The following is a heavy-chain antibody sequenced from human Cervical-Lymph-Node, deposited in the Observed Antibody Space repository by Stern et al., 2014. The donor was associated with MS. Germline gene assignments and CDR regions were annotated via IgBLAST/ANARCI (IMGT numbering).Heavy chain of an antibody. D-gene: IGHD4-17*01. CDR2: IDWDDDK. Sequence: QVTLRESGPALVKPTQTLTLTCTFSGFSLSTSGMCVSWIRQPPGKALEWLALIDWDDDKYYSTSLKTRLTISKDTSKNQVVLTLTNMDPVVTATYFCARSVTAAPPTVITGAFDIWGQGTMVTVSS. V-gene: IGHV2-70*01. CDR1: GFSLSTSGMC. J-gene: IGHJ3*02. CDR3: ARSVTAAPPTVITGAFDI.